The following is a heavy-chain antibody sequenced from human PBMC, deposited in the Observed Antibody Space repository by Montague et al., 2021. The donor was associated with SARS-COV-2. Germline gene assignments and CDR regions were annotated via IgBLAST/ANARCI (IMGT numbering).Heavy chain of an antibody. J-gene: IGHJ4*02. Sequence: SETLSLTCTVSGGSISSSSYFWGWIRQPPGKGLEWIGSIYYSGSTYYNPSLKSRVTISVDTSKNQFSPKLSSATAADTAVFYCARKTSRGLTIFGVVTASYCFDYWGQGTLVTVSS. CDR3: ARKTSRGLTIFGVVTASYCFDY. V-gene: IGHV4-39*01. D-gene: IGHD3-3*01. CDR1: GGSISSSSYF. CDR2: IYYSGST.